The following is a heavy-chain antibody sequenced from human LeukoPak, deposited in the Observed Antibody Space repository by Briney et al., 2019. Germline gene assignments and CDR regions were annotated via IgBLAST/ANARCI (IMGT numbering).Heavy chain of an antibody. D-gene: IGHD1-14*01. CDR3: ARVVRYFDY. CDR2: IKQDRSEK. CDR1: GFTFGNYW. V-gene: IGHV3-7*04. J-gene: IGHJ4*02. Sequence: GGSLRLSCVVSGFTFGNYWMSWVRQAPGKGLEWVANIKQDRSEKYYVDSVKGRFTISRDNAKNSLYLQMNSLRAEDTAVYYCARVVRYFDYWGQGTLVTVSS.